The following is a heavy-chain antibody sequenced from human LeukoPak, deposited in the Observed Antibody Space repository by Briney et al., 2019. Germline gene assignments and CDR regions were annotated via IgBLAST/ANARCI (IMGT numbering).Heavy chain of an antibody. Sequence: SETLSLTCTVSGGSISSYYWSWIRQPAGKGLEWIGRIYTSGSTNYNPSLKSRVTMSVDTSKNQFSLKLSSVTAADTAVYYCARDLSSSGYTGMDVWGQGTTVTVSS. CDR1: GGSISSYY. J-gene: IGHJ6*02. CDR2: IYTSGST. V-gene: IGHV4-4*07. D-gene: IGHD3-22*01. CDR3: ARDLSSSGYTGMDV.